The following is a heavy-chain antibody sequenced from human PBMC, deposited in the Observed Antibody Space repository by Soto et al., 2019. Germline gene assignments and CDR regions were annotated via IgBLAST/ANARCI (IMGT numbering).Heavy chain of an antibody. CDR1: GFTFSSYE. CDR3: ARDPAIYSGKFDYGLDV. V-gene: IGHV3-48*03. D-gene: IGHD4-4*01. Sequence: GGSLRLSCAVSGFTFSSYEMNWVRQAPGKGLEWVSYIGTSGKTIYYADSVRGRFTISRDNAKNSLYLQMNSLRAEDTAVYFCARDPAIYSGKFDYGLDVWGRGTTVTVSS. CDR2: IGTSGKTI. J-gene: IGHJ6*02.